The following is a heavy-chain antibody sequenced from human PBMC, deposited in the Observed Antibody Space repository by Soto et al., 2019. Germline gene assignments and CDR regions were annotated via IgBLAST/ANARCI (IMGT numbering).Heavy chain of an antibody. Sequence: QVQLVESGGGVVQPGRSLRLSCAASGFTLSSYPMHWVRQAPGKGLEWVAVISYDGSNKYYADSVKGRFTISRDNSKNTLYLQMNSLRAEDTAVYSCARAFGLRRQQLGGFDYWGQGTLFTVSS. CDR2: ISYDGSNK. CDR3: ARAFGLRRQQLGGFDY. D-gene: IGHD6-13*01. J-gene: IGHJ4*02. V-gene: IGHV3-30-3*01. CDR1: GFTLSSYP.